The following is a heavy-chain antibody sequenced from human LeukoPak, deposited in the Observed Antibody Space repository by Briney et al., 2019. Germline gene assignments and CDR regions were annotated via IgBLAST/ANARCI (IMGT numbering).Heavy chain of an antibody. Sequence: PGGSLRLSCAASGFTFSSYAMSWVRQAPGKGLEWVSAISGSGGSTYYADSVKGRFTISRDNSKNTFYLQMNSLRAEDTAIYYCARGPYCSGGSCYSSGEFDPWGQGTLVTVSS. V-gene: IGHV3-23*01. CDR2: ISGSGGST. CDR3: ARGPYCSGGSCYSSGEFDP. D-gene: IGHD2-15*01. CDR1: GFTFSSYA. J-gene: IGHJ5*02.